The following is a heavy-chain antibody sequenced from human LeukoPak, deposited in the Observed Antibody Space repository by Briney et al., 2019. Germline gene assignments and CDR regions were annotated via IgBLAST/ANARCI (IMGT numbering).Heavy chain of an antibody. J-gene: IGHJ4*02. CDR1: GFTFTNYW. CDR3: ARALDYFGPGRIDY. Sequence: SGGSLRLSCAASGFTFTNYWMHWVRQAPGKGLVWVSYINSDGSSTNYADSVKGRFTISRDNAKNTVYLQMNSLRADDTAVYYCARALDYFGPGRIDYCGQGNLVTVSS. V-gene: IGHV3-74*01. D-gene: IGHD3-10*01. CDR2: INSDGSST.